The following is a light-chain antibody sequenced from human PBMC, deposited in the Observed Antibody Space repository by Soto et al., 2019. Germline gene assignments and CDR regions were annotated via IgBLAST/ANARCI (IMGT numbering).Light chain of an antibody. CDR2: WAS. V-gene: IGKV4-1*01. CDR1: QSVLHSSNNKNY. Sequence: DIVMTQSPGSLAVSLGERATINCTSSQSVLHSSNNKNYLAWNQQKPGQPPKLLIYWASTRESGVPDRFSGSGSGTDFTLTIRGLQAEDVAVYYCQQYFTTPWTFGQGTKVEIK. CDR3: QQYFTTPWT. J-gene: IGKJ1*01.